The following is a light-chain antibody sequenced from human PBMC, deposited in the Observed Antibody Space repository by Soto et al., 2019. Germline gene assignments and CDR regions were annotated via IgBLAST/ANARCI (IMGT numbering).Light chain of an antibody. J-gene: IGLJ3*02. CDR1: SNDVGAFNY. V-gene: IGLV2-14*01. Sequence: QSAVTQPASVAGSPGQSITISCTGTSNDVGAFNYVSWYQQHPGKAPKVIIYEVINRPSGVSNRFSGSKSGNTASLTISGLHAEVETDYYCISYTTTSARVFGGGTKVTVL. CDR3: ISYTTTSARV. CDR2: EVI.